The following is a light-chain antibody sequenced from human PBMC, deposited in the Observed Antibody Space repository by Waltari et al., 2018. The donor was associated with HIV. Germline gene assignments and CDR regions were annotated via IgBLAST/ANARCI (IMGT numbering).Light chain of an antibody. V-gene: IGKV1-9*01. CDR3: QQVNRSPLT. Sequence: DIQLTQSPSFLSASVGDRVTITCRASQGINHFLAWYQQKPGKAPKLLIYSTSTLYSGVLSRFSGSGSGTEFTLTISSLQPEDFATYYCQQVNRSPLTFGGGTKVEIK. J-gene: IGKJ4*01. CDR2: STS. CDR1: QGINHF.